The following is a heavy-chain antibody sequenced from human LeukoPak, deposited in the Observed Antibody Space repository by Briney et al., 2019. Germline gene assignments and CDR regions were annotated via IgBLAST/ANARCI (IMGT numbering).Heavy chain of an antibody. V-gene: IGHV1-2*02. J-gene: IGHJ5*02. D-gene: IGHD6-19*01. CDR1: GYILTGYY. Sequence: ASVKVSCKASGYILTGYYMHWLRQAPGQGLEWMGWIDPESGDTYYAQKFQGRVSMTRDTYVKTAYMHLSSLKSDDTAVYYCVREDYSSGHYRGGWFDPWGQGTQVTVSS. CDR2: IDPESGDT. CDR3: VREDYSSGHYRGGWFDP.